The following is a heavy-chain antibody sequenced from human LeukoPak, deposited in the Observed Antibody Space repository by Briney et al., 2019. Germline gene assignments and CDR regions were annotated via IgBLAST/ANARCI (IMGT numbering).Heavy chain of an antibody. CDR3: GKTTVGYSSGQKPAWPVDY. CDR1: GFTFGSHA. V-gene: IGHV3-23*01. Sequence: GGSLRLSCEASGFTFGSHAMYWVRQAPGKGLEWVAGIFGSGGSPHYADPVKGRFTISRDNSRNTVYLQINRLRADDTAVYYCGKTTVGYSSGQKPAWPVDYWGQGTLVTVSS. D-gene: IGHD5-18*01. J-gene: IGHJ4*02. CDR2: IFGSGGSP.